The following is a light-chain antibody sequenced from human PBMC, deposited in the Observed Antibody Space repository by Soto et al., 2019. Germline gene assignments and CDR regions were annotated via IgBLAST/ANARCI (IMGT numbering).Light chain of an antibody. CDR2: DTD. V-gene: IGLV1-51*01. Sequence: QSVLTQPPSVSAAPGQKVSISCSGSNSNIGNNFVSWYQQLPGTAPKLLIYDTDKRPSGIPDRISGSKSGTSATLGITGLQTGDEADYYCGTWDIDLNVYVFGSGTKLTVL. CDR3: GTWDIDLNVYV. J-gene: IGLJ1*01. CDR1: NSNIGNNF.